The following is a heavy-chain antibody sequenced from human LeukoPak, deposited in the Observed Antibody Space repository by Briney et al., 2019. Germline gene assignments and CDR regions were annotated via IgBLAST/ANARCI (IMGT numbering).Heavy chain of an antibody. CDR2: ISNSDGKT. CDR3: ARARSIVGVSPFQH. CDR1: GFTFSHYY. V-gene: IGHV3-23*01. Sequence: GGSLRLSCAASGFTFSHYYMTWVRQAPGKGLEWVSTISNSDGKTYYADSVKGRCTISRDNSKNTLYLQMNSLRPEDTAVYYCARARSIVGVSPFQHWGQGTLVTVSS. J-gene: IGHJ1*01. D-gene: IGHD1-26*01.